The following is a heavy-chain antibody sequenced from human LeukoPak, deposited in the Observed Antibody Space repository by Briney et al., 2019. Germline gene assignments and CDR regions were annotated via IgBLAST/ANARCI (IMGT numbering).Heavy chain of an antibody. D-gene: IGHD6-13*01. CDR1: GGSISSSSYY. CDR2: IYYSGST. J-gene: IGHJ6*02. Sequence: SETLSLTCTVSGGSISSSSYYWGWLRQPPGKGLEWIGSIYYSGSTYYNPSLKSRVTISVDTSKNQFSLKLSSVTAADTAVYYCARRSSAAGHYYYYGMDVWGQGTTVTVSS. CDR3: ARRSSAAGHYYYYGMDV. V-gene: IGHV4-39*01.